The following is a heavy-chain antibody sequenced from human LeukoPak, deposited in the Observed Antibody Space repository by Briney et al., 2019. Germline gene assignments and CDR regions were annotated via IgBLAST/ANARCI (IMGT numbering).Heavy chain of an antibody. D-gene: IGHD2-2*01. J-gene: IGHJ6*02. Sequence: GGSLRLSCAASGFTFSSYGMHWVRQAPGKGLEWAAVISHDGSNTYYADSVKGRFTISRDNSKNTLYLQMNSLRAEDTAVYYCAKVVHQLLEYYYYGLDVWGQGTTVTVSS. CDR2: ISHDGSNT. V-gene: IGHV3-30*18. CDR1: GFTFSSYG. CDR3: AKVVHQLLEYYYYGLDV.